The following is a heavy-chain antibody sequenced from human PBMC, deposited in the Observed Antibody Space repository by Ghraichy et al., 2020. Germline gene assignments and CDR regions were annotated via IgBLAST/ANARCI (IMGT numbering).Heavy chain of an antibody. CDR1: GGSISSSSYY. D-gene: IGHD4-17*01. CDR3: ARLTTTVTTTVDV. J-gene: IGHJ4*02. V-gene: IGHV4-39*01. Sequence: ESLNISCTVSGGSISSSSYYWGWIRQPPGKGLEWIGSIYYSGSTYYNPSLKSRVTISVDTSKNQFSLKLSSVTAADMAVYYCARLTTTVTTTVDVWGQGTLVTVSS. CDR2: IYYSGST.